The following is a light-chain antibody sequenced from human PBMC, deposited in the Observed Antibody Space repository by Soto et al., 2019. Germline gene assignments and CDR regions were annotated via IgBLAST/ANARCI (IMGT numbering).Light chain of an antibody. V-gene: IGKV1-5*01. CDR3: LQYINYPWT. CDR1: QSISSW. Sequence: TQITQPPSPLSESVGARVTITCRASQSISSWLAWYQQKPGKAPKVLIYGASNLQSGVPPRFSGSGSGTDLTLAISSLQPDDSATYYCLQYINYPWTFGQGTKVDI. CDR2: GAS. J-gene: IGKJ1*01.